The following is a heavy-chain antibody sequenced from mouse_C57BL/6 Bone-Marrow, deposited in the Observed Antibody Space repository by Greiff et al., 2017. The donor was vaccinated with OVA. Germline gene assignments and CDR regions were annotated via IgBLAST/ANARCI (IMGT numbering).Heavy chain of an antibody. J-gene: IGHJ4*01. D-gene: IGHD2-4*01. V-gene: IGHV1-64*01. Sequence: QVQLQQPGAELVKPGASVKLSCKASGYTFTSYWMHWVKQRPEQGLEWIGMIHPNSGSTNYNEKFKSKATLTVDKSSSTAYMQLSSLTSEDSAVYYCARPYDYDRDYYAMDYWGQGTSVTVSS. CDR2: IHPNSGST. CDR1: GYTFTSYW. CDR3: ARPYDYDRDYYAMDY.